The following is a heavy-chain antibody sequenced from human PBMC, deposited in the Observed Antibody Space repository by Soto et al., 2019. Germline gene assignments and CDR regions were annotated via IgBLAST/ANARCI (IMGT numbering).Heavy chain of an antibody. CDR2: ISWNSGSI. J-gene: IGHJ6*02. D-gene: IGHD3-9*01. CDR3: AKVAGALVGGMDV. V-gene: IGHV3-9*01. Sequence: GGSLRLSCAASGFTFDDYAMHWVRQAPGKGLEWVSGISWNSGSIGYADSVKGRFTISRDNAKNSLYLQMNSLRAEDTALYYCAKVAGALVGGMDVWGQGTTVTVSS. CDR1: GFTFDDYA.